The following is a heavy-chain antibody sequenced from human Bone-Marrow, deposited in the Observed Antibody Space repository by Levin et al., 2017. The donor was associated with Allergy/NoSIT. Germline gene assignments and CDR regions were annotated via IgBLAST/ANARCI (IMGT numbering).Heavy chain of an antibody. V-gene: IGHV3-9*01. J-gene: IGHJ1*01. CDR1: GFSFHNYA. D-gene: IGHD6-19*01. CDR3: AKDITKGSGWYVRYFEN. CDR2: VSWNSGSS. Sequence: PGGSLRLSCAASGFSFHNYAMHWVRQVPGKGLEWVSGVSWNSGSSGYADSVKDRFTISRDNAKNSLYLQMNSLRPEATALYYCAKDITKGSGWYVRYFENWGQGILVTVSS.